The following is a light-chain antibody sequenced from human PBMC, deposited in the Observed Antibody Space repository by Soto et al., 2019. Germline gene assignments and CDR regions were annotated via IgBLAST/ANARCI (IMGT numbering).Light chain of an antibody. CDR2: EVS. Sequence: QSALTQPPSASGSPGQSVTISCTGTSSDVGAYNYLSWYQQHPGKAPKFMIYEVSKRPSGVPDRFSGSKSGNTASLTVSGLQAEDEADYYCSSYAGSNNYVFGTGTKLTVL. CDR1: SSDVGAYNY. V-gene: IGLV2-8*01. J-gene: IGLJ1*01. CDR3: SSYAGSNNYV.